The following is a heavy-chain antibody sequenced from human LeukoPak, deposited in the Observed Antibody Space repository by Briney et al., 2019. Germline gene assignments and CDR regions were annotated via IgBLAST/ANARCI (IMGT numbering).Heavy chain of an antibody. J-gene: IGHJ5*02. CDR2: INPKSGGR. CDR1: GYTFTDYY. D-gene: IGHD5-18*01. Sequence: ASVKVSCKASGYTFTDYYMHWVRQAPGQGLEWMGWINPKSGGRSYAQRFQGRVTMTRDTSISTAYMELSRLRSDDTAVYYCARHLRLWQNWFDPWGQGTLVTVSS. V-gene: IGHV1-2*02. CDR3: ARHLRLWQNWFDP.